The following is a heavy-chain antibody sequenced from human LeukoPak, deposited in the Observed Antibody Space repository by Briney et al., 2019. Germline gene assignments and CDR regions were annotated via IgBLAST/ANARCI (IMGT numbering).Heavy chain of an antibody. Sequence: PSETLSLTCTVSGGSISSYYWSWIRQPPGKGLEWIGYIYYSGSTNYNPSLKSRVTISVDTSKNQFSLKLSSVTAADTAVYYCARVIGPFDYWGQGTLVTVSS. CDR1: GGSISSYY. J-gene: IGHJ4*02. CDR2: IYYSGST. CDR3: ARVIGPFDY. V-gene: IGHV4-59*01.